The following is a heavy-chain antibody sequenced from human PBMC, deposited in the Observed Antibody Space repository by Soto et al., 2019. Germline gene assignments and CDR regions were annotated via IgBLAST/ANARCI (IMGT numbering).Heavy chain of an antibody. CDR1: GYSFTSYW. CDR2: IDPSDSYT. CDR3: ASVYNGNDHYYYGRDV. Sequence: PGESLKISCKGSGYSFTSYWISWMRQMPGKGLEWMGRIDPSDSYTNYSPSFQGHVTISADKSISTAYLQWSSLKASDTAMYYWASVYNGNDHYYYGRDVWGKRTTVTVSS. D-gene: IGHD1-20*01. J-gene: IGHJ6*04. V-gene: IGHV5-10-1*01.